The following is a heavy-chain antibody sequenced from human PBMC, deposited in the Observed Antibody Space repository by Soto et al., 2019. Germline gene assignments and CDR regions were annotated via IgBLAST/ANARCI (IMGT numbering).Heavy chain of an antibody. V-gene: IGHV3-74*01. CDR1: GFTFSSYL. Sequence: GGSLRLSCAASGFTFSSYLMHWVRQDPGKGLVWVSRINSDGGITNYADSVKGRFTISRDNAKNTLYLQMNSLRAEDTAVYYCAGKYYYHMDVWGKGTTVTVSS. CDR3: AGKYYYHMDV. CDR2: INSDGGIT. J-gene: IGHJ6*03.